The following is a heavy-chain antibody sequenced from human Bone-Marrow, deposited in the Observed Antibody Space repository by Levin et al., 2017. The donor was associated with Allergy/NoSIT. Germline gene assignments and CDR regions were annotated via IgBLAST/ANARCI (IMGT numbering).Heavy chain of an antibody. D-gene: IGHD3-10*01. CDR2: IKSTSDGGTT. V-gene: IGHV3-15*01. J-gene: IGHJ4*02. CDR1: GFTFTDAW. CDR3: TTLGSSRKFDY. Sequence: GGSLRLSCAASGFTFTDAWMNWVRQAPGKGLEWIGRIKSTSDGGTTDYAAPVKGRSTISREDSESTVYLLMNSLKIEDTAIYYCTTLGSSRKFDYWGQGALVTVSS.